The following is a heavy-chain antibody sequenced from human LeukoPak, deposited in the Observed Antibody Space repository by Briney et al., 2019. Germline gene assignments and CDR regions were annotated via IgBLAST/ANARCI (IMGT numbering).Heavy chain of an antibody. V-gene: IGHV3-53*01. D-gene: IGHD3-10*01. CDR3: ARYDGGSGPFDY. Sequence: GGSLRLSCAVSGFTVSSNYMSWVRQAPGKGLEWVSVLYSGGNTYYADSVKGRFTVSRDDSKNTLYLQMNSLRAEDTAVYYCARYDGGSGPFDYWGQGTLVTVSS. J-gene: IGHJ4*02. CDR1: GFTVSSNY. CDR2: LYSGGNT.